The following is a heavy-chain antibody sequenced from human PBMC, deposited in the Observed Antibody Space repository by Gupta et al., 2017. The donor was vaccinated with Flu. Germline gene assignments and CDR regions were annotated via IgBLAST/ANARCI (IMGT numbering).Heavy chain of an antibody. Sequence: RQAPGEGLTWVAGLSDSGDNRAYADSVKGRFRISRDNSKNTLYLHMNSLTTDDTAIYYCAKEPYSSTGYHFDSWGQGTLVTVSS. CDR3: AKEPYSSTGYHFDS. CDR2: LSDSGDNR. V-gene: IGHV3-23*01. J-gene: IGHJ4*01. D-gene: IGHD6-19*01.